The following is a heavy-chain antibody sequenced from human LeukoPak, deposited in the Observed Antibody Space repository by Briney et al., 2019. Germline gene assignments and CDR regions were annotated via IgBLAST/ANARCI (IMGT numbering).Heavy chain of an antibody. J-gene: IGHJ3*02. CDR3: ASTRGYSYGYTAFGI. Sequence: SETLSLTCTVSGGSISSYYWSWIRQPPGKGLEWIGYIYYSGSTNYNPSLKSRVTISVDTSKNQFSLKLSSVTAADTAVYYCASTRGYSYGYTAFGIWGQGTMVTVSS. D-gene: IGHD5-18*01. CDR2: IYYSGST. V-gene: IGHV4-59*01. CDR1: GGSISSYY.